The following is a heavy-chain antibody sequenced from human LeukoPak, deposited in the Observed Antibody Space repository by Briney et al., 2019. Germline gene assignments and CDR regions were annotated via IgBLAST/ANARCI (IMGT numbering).Heavy chain of an antibody. CDR2: ISSSGSTI. V-gene: IGHV3-11*01. CDR1: GFTFSDYY. CDR3: ARSRPAGNRR. Sequence: GGSLRLSCAASGFTFSDYYMSWVRQAPGGGLGWGSYISSSGSTIDYADSVKGRFTISRDNAKNSLYLQMNSLRAEDTAVYYCARSRPAGNRRWGQGTLVTVSS. D-gene: IGHD6-13*01. J-gene: IGHJ4*02.